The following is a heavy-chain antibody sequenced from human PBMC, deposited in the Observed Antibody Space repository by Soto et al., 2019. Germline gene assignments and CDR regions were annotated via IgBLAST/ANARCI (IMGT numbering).Heavy chain of an antibody. V-gene: IGHV1-2*02. D-gene: IGHD3-9*01. Sequence: QVQLVQSGAEEKKHGASVKVSCKASGYTFTGHYMHWVRQAPGQGFEWMGRINPNSGGTNYAQKFQGRDIMTRDTTISTAYTEISRVRSDATAVYYWAKLNPALVHFDYWGQGTLVTVYS. CDR3: AKLNPALVHFDY. CDR1: GYTFTGHY. CDR2: INPNSGGT. J-gene: IGHJ4*02.